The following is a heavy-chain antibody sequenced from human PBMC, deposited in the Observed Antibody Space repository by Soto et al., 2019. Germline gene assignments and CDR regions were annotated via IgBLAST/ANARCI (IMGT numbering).Heavy chain of an antibody. J-gene: IGHJ6*02. CDR2: ISAYNGNT. V-gene: IGHV1-18*01. CDR1: GYTFTSYG. CDR3: AREYCSGGSCYYYGMDV. D-gene: IGHD2-15*01. Sequence: ASVKVSCKASGYTFTSYGISWVRQAPGQGLEWMGWISAYNGNTNYAQTLQGRVTMTKDTSTSTAYMELRSLRSDDTAVYYCAREYCSGGSCYYYGMDVWGQGTTVTVSS.